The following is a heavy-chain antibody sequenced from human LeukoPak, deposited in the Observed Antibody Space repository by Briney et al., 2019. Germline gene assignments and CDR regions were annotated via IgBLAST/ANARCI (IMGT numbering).Heavy chain of an antibody. CDR2: ISSGGTTI. V-gene: IGHV3-48*03. J-gene: IGHJ4*02. D-gene: IGHD2/OR15-2a*01. CDR1: KFTISNSE. Sequence: GGSLRLSCAASKFTISNSEMNWVRQAPGKGLEWISYISSGGTTIYYADSVKGRFTISRDNARNSLYLQMNSLRVEDTSVYYCLRGPPFDYWGQGTLVTVSS. CDR3: LRGPPFDY.